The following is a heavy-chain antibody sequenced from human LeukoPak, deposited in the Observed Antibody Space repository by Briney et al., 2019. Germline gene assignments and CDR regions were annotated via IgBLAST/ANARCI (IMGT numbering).Heavy chain of an antibody. J-gene: IGHJ4*02. CDR2: IKQDGSEK. CDR3: AREVAPGRGYARHFDY. V-gene: IGHV3-7*01. CDR1: GFTFSSYW. Sequence: GGSLGLSCAASGFTFSSYWMSWVRQAPGKGLEWVANIKQDGSEKYYVDSVKGRFTISRDNAKNSLYLQMNSLRAEDTAVYYCAREVAPGRGYARHFDYWGQGTLVTVSS. D-gene: IGHD2-15*01.